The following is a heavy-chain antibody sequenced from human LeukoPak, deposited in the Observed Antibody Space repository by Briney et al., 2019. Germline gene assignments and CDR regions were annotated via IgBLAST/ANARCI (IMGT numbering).Heavy chain of an antibody. Sequence: PGTSLRLSCEASGFIFSTYGMNWVRQAPGKGLEWVSGISASGGSTYYADSVKGRFTISRDNSKNTLYLQMNSLRAEDTAVYYCAKGFYDNSASGVFDIWGQGTMVTVSS. CDR2: ISASGGST. CDR3: AKGFYDNSASGVFDI. CDR1: GFIFSTYG. V-gene: IGHV3-23*01. J-gene: IGHJ3*02. D-gene: IGHD3-22*01.